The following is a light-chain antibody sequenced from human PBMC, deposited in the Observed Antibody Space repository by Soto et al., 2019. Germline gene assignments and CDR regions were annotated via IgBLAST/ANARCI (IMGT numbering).Light chain of an antibody. CDR3: QQCGSSPPT. J-gene: IGKJ4*01. Sequence: EIVLTQSPGTLSLSPGETAALSCRASQSVISRCLAWYQQKPGQAPSLLIYDAYSSDTSIPDRFSGSGSGADFTLTISRLEPEDFAVYYCQQCGSSPPTFGGGTQVEI. V-gene: IGKV3-20*01. CDR1: QSVISRC. CDR2: DAY.